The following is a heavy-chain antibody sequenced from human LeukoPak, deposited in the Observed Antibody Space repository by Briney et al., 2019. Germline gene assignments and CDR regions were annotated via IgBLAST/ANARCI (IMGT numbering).Heavy chain of an antibody. CDR1: GGSISSSSYY. Sequence: TPSETLSLTCTVSGGSISSSSYYWGWIRQPPGKGLEWIGSIYYSGSTYYNPSLKSRVTISVDTSKNQFSLKLSSVTAADTAVYYCARQNPSYYDFWSGFIQYYFDYWGQGTLVTVSS. V-gene: IGHV4-39*01. D-gene: IGHD3-3*01. J-gene: IGHJ4*02. CDR2: IYYSGST. CDR3: ARQNPSYYDFWSGFIQYYFDY.